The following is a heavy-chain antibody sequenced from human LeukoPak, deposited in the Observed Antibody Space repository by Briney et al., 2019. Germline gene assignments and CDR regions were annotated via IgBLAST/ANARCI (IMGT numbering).Heavy chain of an antibody. CDR3: ARLRVVAGRPYFDY. J-gene: IGHJ4*02. D-gene: IGHD2-15*01. CDR2: IYYSGTT. CDR1: GGSISSNY. Sequence: PSETLSLTCSVSGGSISSNYWSWIRQPPGKGLEWIGYIYYSGTTNYNPSLKSRVTISVDTSKNQFSLKLSSVTAADTAVYYCARLRVVAGRPYFDYWAQGTLVTVSS. V-gene: IGHV4-59*01.